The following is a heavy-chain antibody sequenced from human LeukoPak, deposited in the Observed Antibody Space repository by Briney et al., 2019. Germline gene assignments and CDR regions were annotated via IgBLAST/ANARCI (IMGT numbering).Heavy chain of an antibody. V-gene: IGHV4-59*08. CDR2: IYYSGST. D-gene: IGHD5-12*01. J-gene: IGHJ4*02. Sequence: PSETLSLTCTVSGGSISSYYWSWIRQPPGKGLEWIGYIYYSGSTNYNPSLKSRVTISVDTSKNQFSLKLSSVTAADTAVYYCARYSGYYSIFDYWGQGTLVTVSS. CDR1: GGSISSYY. CDR3: ARYSGYYSIFDY.